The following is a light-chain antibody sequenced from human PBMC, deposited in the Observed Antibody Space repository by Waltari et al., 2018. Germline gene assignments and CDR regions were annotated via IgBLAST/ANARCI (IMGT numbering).Light chain of an antibody. CDR3: QHEDT. CDR2: KAS. CDR1: QRISSW. Sequence: DIQMTQSPSTLSASVGDRVTITCRASQRISSWLAWYQQKPGKAPKLLIYKASSLESGVPSRFSSSGSETEFTLTISSLQPDDFATYYCQHEDTFGQGTKLEIK. V-gene: IGKV1-5*03. J-gene: IGKJ2*01.